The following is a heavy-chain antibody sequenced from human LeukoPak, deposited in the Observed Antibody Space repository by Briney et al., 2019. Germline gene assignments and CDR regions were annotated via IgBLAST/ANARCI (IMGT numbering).Heavy chain of an antibody. Sequence: SETLSLTCTVSGGSISSYYWSWIRQPPGKGLEWIGYIYYSGSTNYNPSLKSRVTISVDTSKNQFSLKLSSVTAADTAVYYCASSQSHGSGSYPFPNWFHPWGQGTLVTVSS. J-gene: IGHJ5*02. CDR1: GGSISSYY. CDR3: ASSQSHGSGSYPFPNWFHP. V-gene: IGHV4-59*01. D-gene: IGHD3-10*01. CDR2: IYYSGST.